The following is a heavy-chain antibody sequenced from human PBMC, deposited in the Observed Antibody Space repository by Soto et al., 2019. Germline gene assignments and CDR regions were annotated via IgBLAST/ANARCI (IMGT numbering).Heavy chain of an antibody. Sequence: GGSLRLSCAASGFNFSSYGMHWVRQAPGKGLEWVAVIGYDGSNKYYADSVKGRFTISRDNSKNTLYLQMNSLRAEDTAVYYCARAPESLLYGMDVWGQGTTVTVSS. CDR2: IGYDGSNK. CDR3: ARAPESLLYGMDV. J-gene: IGHJ6*02. CDR1: GFNFSSYG. V-gene: IGHV3-33*01.